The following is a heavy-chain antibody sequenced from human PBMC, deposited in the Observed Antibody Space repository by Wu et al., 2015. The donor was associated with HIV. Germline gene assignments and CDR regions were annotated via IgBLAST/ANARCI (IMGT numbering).Heavy chain of an antibody. CDR3: ARETLREGHANDYGDQGYFDY. D-gene: IGHD4-17*01. V-gene: IGHV1-18*01. J-gene: IGHJ4*02. CDR1: GYTFTSYG. Sequence: QVQLVQSGAEVKKPGASVKVSCKASGYTFTSYGISWVRQAPGQGLEWMGWISAYNGNTNYAQKLQGRVTMTTDTSTSTAYMELRSLRSDDTAVYYCARETLREGHANDYGDQGYFDYVGPGNAWSPVSS. CDR2: ISAYNGNT.